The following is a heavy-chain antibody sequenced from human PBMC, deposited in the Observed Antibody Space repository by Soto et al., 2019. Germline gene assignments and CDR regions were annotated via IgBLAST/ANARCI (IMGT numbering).Heavy chain of an antibody. J-gene: IGHJ4*02. V-gene: IGHV3-33*01. CDR1: GFTFSSYG. CDR3: ARDGDVNTGFGKDY. D-gene: IGHD3-16*01. CDR2: IWHDGGNK. Sequence: QVQLVESGGGVVQPGRSLRLSCAASGFTFSSYGMHWVRQAPGKGLEWVAFIWHDGGNKIYAESVKGRFTISRDNSKNTLYLQMTSLSAEDTAMYYCARDGDVNTGFGKDYWGQGTLVTVSS.